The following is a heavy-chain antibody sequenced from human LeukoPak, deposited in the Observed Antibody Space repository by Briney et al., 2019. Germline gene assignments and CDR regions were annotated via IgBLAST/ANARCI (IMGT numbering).Heavy chain of an antibody. CDR2: IYYSGST. CDR3: ARGAANGITIFTPHFDY. V-gene: IGHV4-59*01. D-gene: IGHD3-3*01. CDR1: GGSISSYY. Sequence: SETLSLTCTVSGGSISSYYWSWIRQPPGKGLEWIGYIYYSGSTNYNPSLKSRVTISVDTSKNQFSLKLSPVTAADTAVYYCARGAANGITIFTPHFDYWGQGTLVTVSS. J-gene: IGHJ4*02.